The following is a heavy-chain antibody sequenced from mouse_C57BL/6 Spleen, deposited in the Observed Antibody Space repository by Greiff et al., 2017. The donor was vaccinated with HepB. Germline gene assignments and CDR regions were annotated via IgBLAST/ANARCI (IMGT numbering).Heavy chain of an antibody. D-gene: IGHD1-1*01. J-gene: IGHJ3*01. Sequence: QVQLQQPGAELVKPGASVKVSCKASGYTFTSYWMHWVKQRPGQGLEWIGRIHPSDSDTNYNQKFKGKATLTVDKSSSTAYVQLSSLTSEDSAVYYCAIRKYYGPWFAYGGKGTLVTVSA. CDR1: GYTFTSYW. CDR3: AIRKYYGPWFAY. V-gene: IGHV1-74*01. CDR2: IHPSDSDT.